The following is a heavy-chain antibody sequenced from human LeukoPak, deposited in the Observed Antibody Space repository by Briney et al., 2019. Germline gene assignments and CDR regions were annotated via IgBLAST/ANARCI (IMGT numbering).Heavy chain of an antibody. J-gene: IGHJ4*02. V-gene: IGHV3-23*01. CDR2: ISGDSATP. D-gene: IGHD6-13*01. Sequence: GGSLRLSCAASGFAFNIYAMTWVRQAPGKGLEWVSTISGDSATPYFADSVKGRYTISRDNSKNTLYLQMNSLRVEDTAVYYCAKVGSSTWYMYYFDYWGQGALVTVSS. CDR3: AKVGSSTWYMYYFDY. CDR1: GFAFNIYA.